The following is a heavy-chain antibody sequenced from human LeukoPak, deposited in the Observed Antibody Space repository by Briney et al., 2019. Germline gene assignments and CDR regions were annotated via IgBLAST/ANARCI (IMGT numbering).Heavy chain of an antibody. V-gene: IGHV3-48*02. J-gene: IGHJ4*02. CDR1: GFTFSSYS. Sequence: GGSLRLSCAASGFTFSSYSMNWVRQAPGKGLEWVSYVGGTHSNIYYADSVKGRFAISRDDAKNSLYLQMNSLRDEDTAVYYCARDRDYAFDSWGQGTLVTVSS. CDR3: ARDRDYAFDS. CDR2: VGGTHSNI. D-gene: IGHD4-17*01.